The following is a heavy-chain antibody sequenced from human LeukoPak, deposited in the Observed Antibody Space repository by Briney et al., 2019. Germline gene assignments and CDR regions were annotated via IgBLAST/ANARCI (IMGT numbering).Heavy chain of an antibody. CDR2: ISYDGSNK. V-gene: IGHV3-30*04. CDR3: ARDQYYYDSSGYPSY. Sequence: GGSLRLSCAASGFTFSSYAMHWVRQAPGKGLEWVAVISYDGSNKYYADSVKGRFTISRDNSKNTLYLQMNSLRAEDTAVYYCARDQYYYDSSGYPSYWGQGTLDTVSS. D-gene: IGHD3-22*01. CDR1: GFTFSSYA. J-gene: IGHJ4*02.